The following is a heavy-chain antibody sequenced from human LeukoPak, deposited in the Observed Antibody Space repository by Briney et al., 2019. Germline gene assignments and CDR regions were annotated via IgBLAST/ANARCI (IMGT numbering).Heavy chain of an antibody. D-gene: IGHD6-19*01. Sequence: HSGGSLRLSCAASGFSFSDYEMNWVRQAPGKGLEWVSYISSSGSTIYYADSVKGRFTISRDNAKNSLYLQMNSLRAEDTAVYYRARRSSGWHYYFDYWGQGTLVTVSS. CDR1: GFSFSDYE. CDR3: ARRSSGWHYYFDY. CDR2: ISSSGSTI. J-gene: IGHJ4*02. V-gene: IGHV3-48*03.